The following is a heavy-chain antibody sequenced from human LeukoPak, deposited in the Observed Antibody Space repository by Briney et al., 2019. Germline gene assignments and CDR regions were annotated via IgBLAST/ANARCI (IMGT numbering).Heavy chain of an antibody. CDR1: GFTFSSYA. CDR3: AKGAAAGTMGGTYYYYYYGMDV. Sequence: GGSLRLSCAASGFTFSSYAMSWVRQAPGKSLEWVSGISWNSGSIGYADSVKGRFTISRDNAKNSLYLQMNSLRAEDTALYYCAKGAAAGTMGGTYYYYYYGMDVWGQGTTVTVSS. V-gene: IGHV3-9*01. D-gene: IGHD6-13*01. CDR2: ISWNSGSI. J-gene: IGHJ6*02.